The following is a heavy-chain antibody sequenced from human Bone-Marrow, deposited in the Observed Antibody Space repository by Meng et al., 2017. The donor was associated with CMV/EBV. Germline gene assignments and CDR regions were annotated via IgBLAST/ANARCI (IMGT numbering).Heavy chain of an antibody. D-gene: IGHD3-22*01. Sequence: ASVKVSCKASGYTFNSYGITWVRQAPGQGLEWMGWISAYNGDTNYAQKLQGRVTMTVDTPTTTVYMELSRLRSDDTAVYYCARVMIVVNRRDYYYGMDVWGQGTTVTVSS. CDR3: ARVMIVVNRRDYYYGMDV. J-gene: IGHJ6*02. V-gene: IGHV1-18*01. CDR2: ISAYNGDT. CDR1: GYTFNSYG.